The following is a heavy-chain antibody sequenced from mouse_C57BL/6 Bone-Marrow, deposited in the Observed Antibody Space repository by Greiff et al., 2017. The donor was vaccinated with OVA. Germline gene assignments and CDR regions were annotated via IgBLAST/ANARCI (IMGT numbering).Heavy chain of an antibody. V-gene: IGHV1-63*01. CDR3: ARWAYYTYFDY. CDR2: IYPGGGYT. D-gene: IGHD2-12*01. CDR1: GYTFTDYW. Sequence: VQLQQSGAELVRPGTSVKMSCKASGYTFTDYWIGWAKQRPGHGLEWIGDIYPGGGYTNYNEKFKGKATLTADNSSSTAYMQFSSLTSEDSAIYYGARWAYYTYFDYWGQGTTLTVSS. J-gene: IGHJ2*01.